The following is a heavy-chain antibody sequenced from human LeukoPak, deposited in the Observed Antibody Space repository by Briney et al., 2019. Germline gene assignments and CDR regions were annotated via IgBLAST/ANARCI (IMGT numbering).Heavy chain of an antibody. V-gene: IGHV4-39*01. CDR2: ISYSGST. D-gene: IGHD6-13*01. Sequence: PSETLSLTCTVSGDSISSSSYYWGWIRQPPGKGLEWIGSISYSGSTYYNPSLKSRVTISVDTSKNQFSLKLSSVTAADTVVYYCARRSSSWYYFDYWGQGTLVTVSS. CDR1: GDSISSSSYY. CDR3: ARRSSSWYYFDY. J-gene: IGHJ4*02.